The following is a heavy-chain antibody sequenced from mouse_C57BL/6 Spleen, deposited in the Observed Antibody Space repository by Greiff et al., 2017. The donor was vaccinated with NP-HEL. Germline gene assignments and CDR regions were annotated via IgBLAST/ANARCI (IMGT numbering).Heavy chain of an antibody. CDR1: GGNIKEDY. Sequence: VPLPQSGAALVRPGARVKGSCTASGGNIKEDYMHWVKQRPEQGLEWIGWIDPENGDTEYASKFQGKATITADTSSNTAYLQLSSLTSEDTAVSSCTTASGGFSYLSQDPLLPFSA. CDR3: TTASGGFSY. CDR2: IDPENGDT. J-gene: IGHJ3*01. V-gene: IGHV14-4*01.